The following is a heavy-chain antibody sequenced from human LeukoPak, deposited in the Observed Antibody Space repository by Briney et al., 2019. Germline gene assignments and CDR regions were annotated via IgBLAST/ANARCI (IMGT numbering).Heavy chain of an antibody. J-gene: IGHJ4*02. Sequence: GGSLRLSCAASGFTFSSYALSWVRQAPGRGLECVSAISGSGGSTYSADSLKGRFTISRDNSKNTLYLQINSLRTDDTAVFYCARGGLGSAFDNWGQGTLVTVSS. CDR1: GFTFSSYA. D-gene: IGHD6-19*01. V-gene: IGHV3-23*01. CDR2: ISGSGGST. CDR3: ARGGLGSAFDN.